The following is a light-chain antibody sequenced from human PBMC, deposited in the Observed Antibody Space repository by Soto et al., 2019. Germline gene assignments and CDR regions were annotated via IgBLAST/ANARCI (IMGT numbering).Light chain of an antibody. CDR1: ISNIRAGYA. Sequence: QSVLTQPSSVCGAPGQRVTIFCTGSISNIRAGYAVHWYQQLPGTGPKLLIYDNAIRPSGVPDRFSGSRYGNSDSLAITGLQAEDEADYYCQSHDNSLSGFYVFGTGTKVTV. V-gene: IGLV1-40*01. CDR2: DNA. CDR3: QSHDNSLSGFYV. J-gene: IGLJ1*01.